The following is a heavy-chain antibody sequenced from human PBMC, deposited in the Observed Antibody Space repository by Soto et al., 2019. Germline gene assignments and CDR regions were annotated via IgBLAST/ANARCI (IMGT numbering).Heavy chain of an antibody. CDR3: AREYSNGVLSYYYYGMDV. CDR1: GYTFTSYG. V-gene: IGHV1-18*01. Sequence: SVKVSCKASGYTFTSYGISWVRQAPGQGLEWMGWISAYNGNTNYAQKLQGRVTMTTDTSTSTAYMELRSLRSDDTAVYYCAREYSNGVLSYYYYGMDVWGQGTTVTVSS. D-gene: IGHD4-4*01. CDR2: ISAYNGNT. J-gene: IGHJ6*02.